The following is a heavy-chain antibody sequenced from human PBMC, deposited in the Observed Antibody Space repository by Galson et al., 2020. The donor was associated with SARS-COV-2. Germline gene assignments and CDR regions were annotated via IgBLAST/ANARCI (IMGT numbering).Heavy chain of an antibody. D-gene: IGHD3-16*02. V-gene: IGHV4-39*01. Sequence: SETLSLTCTVSGGSISSSSYYWGWIRQPPGKGLEWIGSIYYSGSTYYNPSPKSRVTISVDTSKNQFSLKLSSVTAADTAVYYCASQTTDYRQYGVVDPWGQGTLVTVSS. CDR3: ASQTTDYRQYGVVDP. CDR1: GGSISSSSYY. J-gene: IGHJ5*02. CDR2: IYYSGST.